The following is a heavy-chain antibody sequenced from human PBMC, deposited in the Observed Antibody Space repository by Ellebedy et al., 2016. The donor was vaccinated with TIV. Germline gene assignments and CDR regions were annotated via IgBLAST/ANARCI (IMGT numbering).Heavy chain of an antibody. CDR2: IKEDGSEK. CDR3: ARGEGWIDN. D-gene: IGHD5-24*01. Sequence: GGSLRLXXAASGFTFSGYWISWVGRPPGKGREGGPNIKEDGSEKYYVDSVKGRFTISRDNAKNSLYLQMNGLRAEDTAVYFGARGEGWIDNWGQGTLVTVSS. J-gene: IGHJ4*02. V-gene: IGHV3-7*04. CDR1: GFTFSGYW.